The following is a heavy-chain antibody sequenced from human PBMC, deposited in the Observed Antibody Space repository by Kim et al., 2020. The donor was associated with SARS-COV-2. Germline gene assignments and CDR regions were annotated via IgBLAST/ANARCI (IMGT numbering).Heavy chain of an antibody. D-gene: IGHD1-26*01. CDR1: GFTFDDYA. CDR2: ISWGSDYM. Sequence: GGSLRLSCAASGFTFDDYAMHWVRQAPGKGLEWVSGISWGSDYMGYADSVKGRFTISRDNARNSLYLQMNSLTAEDTALYYCAKAKIKWELLLSYFDSWGQGTLVTVS. CDR3: AKAKIKWELLLSYFDS. J-gene: IGHJ4*02. V-gene: IGHV3-9*01.